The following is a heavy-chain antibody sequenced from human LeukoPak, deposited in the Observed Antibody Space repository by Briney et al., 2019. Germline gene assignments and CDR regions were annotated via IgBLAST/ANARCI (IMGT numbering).Heavy chain of an antibody. Sequence: GGSLRLSCVASGFILSSSEMNWVRQAPGKGLEWVSYISDGGKTKYSADSAKGRFTISRDNAKNSLYLQMNSLRAEDTAVYYCARDYSGWSLDPWGQGTLVTVSS. J-gene: IGHJ5*02. CDR1: GFILSSSE. CDR3: ARDYSGWSLDP. V-gene: IGHV3-48*03. D-gene: IGHD5-12*01. CDR2: ISDGGKTK.